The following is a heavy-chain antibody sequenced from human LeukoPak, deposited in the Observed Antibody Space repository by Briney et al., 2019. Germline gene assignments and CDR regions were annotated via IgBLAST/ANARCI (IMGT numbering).Heavy chain of an antibody. CDR2: IDASGST. V-gene: IGHV4-61*09. Sequence: SETLSLTCTVSGGSISSRIYYWTWIRQPAGKSLEWIAHIDASGSTKYNPSLKSRVIISVDTSNNQFSLNLNSVTAADTAVYYCARLGLGIAAAFDYWGQGALVTVSS. J-gene: IGHJ4*02. CDR1: GGSISSRIYY. CDR3: ARLGLGIAAAFDY. D-gene: IGHD6-13*01.